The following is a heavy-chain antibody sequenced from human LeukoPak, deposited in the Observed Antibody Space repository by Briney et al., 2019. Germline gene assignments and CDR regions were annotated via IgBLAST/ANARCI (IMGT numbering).Heavy chain of an antibody. CDR2: INTDGSST. CDR1: GFTFSSYW. V-gene: IGHV3-74*01. Sequence: GRSLRLSCAASGFTFSSYWMHWVRQAPGKGLVWVSRINTDGSSTSYADSVKGRFTISRDNAKNTLYLQMNSLGAEDTAVYYCARDGSSSWYPYYYYMDVWGKGTTVTVSS. D-gene: IGHD6-6*01. J-gene: IGHJ6*03. CDR3: ARDGSSSWYPYYYYMDV.